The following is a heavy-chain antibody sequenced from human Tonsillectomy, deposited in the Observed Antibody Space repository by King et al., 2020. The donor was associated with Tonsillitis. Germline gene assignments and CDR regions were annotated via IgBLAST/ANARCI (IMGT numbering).Heavy chain of an antibody. V-gene: IGHV3-43*02. J-gene: IGHJ3*02. CDR2: IGGDGGTT. CDR3: AKDMGDYRGAFDI. D-gene: IGHD4-11*01. Sequence: VQLVESGGGVVQPGGSLRLSCAASGFTFDDYAMHWVRQAPGKGLEWVSIIGGDGGTTYYVDSVKGRFTISRDNSKNSLYLQMNSLRTEDTALYYCAKDMGDYRGAFDIWGQGTMVTVSS. CDR1: GFTFDDYA.